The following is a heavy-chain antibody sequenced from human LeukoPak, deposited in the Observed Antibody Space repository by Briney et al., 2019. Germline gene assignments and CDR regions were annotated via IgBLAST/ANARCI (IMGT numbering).Heavy chain of an antibody. CDR3: ASSARLGY. Sequence: PSETLSLTCAIYGGSFSDYYWSWIRQPPGKGLEWIGEINHSGNTNYNPSLKSRVIISVDTPKKQISLKMRSVTAADTAVYYCASSARLGYWGQGTLVTVSS. CDR2: INHSGNT. D-gene: IGHD2-21*01. V-gene: IGHV4-34*01. CDR1: GGSFSDYY. J-gene: IGHJ4*02.